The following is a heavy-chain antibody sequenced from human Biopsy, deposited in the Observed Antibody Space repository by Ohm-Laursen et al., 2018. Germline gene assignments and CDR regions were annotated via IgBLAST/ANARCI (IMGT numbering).Heavy chain of an antibody. D-gene: IGHD3-10*01. CDR3: ARDRMVEITVMVQADTFDM. CDR2: VSPAGAIT. CDR1: GYTFTGHS. J-gene: IGHJ3*02. V-gene: IGHV1-2*02. Sequence: ASVKVSCKASGYTFTGHSIHWMRQAPGQRLEWMGWVSPAGAITNYAQKFQGRVTMTSDTSISTVYMELARLTTDDTAVYYCARDRMVEITVMVQADTFDMWGQGTLVSVSS.